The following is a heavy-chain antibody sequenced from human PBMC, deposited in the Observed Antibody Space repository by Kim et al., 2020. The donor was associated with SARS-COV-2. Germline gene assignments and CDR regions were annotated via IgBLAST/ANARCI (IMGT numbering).Heavy chain of an antibody. CDR2: INTNTGNP. D-gene: IGHD5-12*01. J-gene: IGHJ4*02. CDR1: GYTFTSYA. Sequence: ASVKVSCKASGYTFTSYAMNWVRQAPGQGLEWMGWINTNTGNPTYAQGFTGRFVFSLDTSVSTAYLQISSLKAEDTAVYYCARDLSAGYNYDSDYWGQGTLVTVSS. V-gene: IGHV7-4-1*02. CDR3: ARDLSAGYNYDSDY.